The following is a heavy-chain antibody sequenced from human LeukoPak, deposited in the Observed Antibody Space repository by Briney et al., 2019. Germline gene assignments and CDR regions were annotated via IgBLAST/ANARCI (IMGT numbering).Heavy chain of an antibody. CDR1: GGSISSYY. J-gene: IGHJ4*02. CDR3: ARHPTGLRPPWHFDY. V-gene: IGHV4-59*08. CDR2: IYYSGST. Sequence: PSEALSLTCTVSGGSISSYYWSRIRQPPGKGLEWIGYIYYSGSTNYNPSLKSRVTISVDTSKNQFSLKLSSVTAADTAVYYCARHPTGLRPPWHFDYWGQGTLVTVSS. D-gene: IGHD5-12*01.